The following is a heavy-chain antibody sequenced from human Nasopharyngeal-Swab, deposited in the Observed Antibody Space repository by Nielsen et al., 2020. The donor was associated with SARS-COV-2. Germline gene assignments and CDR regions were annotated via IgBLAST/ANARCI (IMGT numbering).Heavy chain of an antibody. CDR2: ITGNGERT. CDR3: ARRDYSDVSGYAPLFDY. Sequence: GESLKISCAASGFTFSSYNMNWVRQAPGKGLEWVSGITGNGERTFSVDSEKGRFTISRDNSKNMLFLQMNSLRAEDTAVYYCARRDYSDVSGYAPLFDYWGQGTLVTVSS. V-gene: IGHV3-23*01. D-gene: IGHD3-22*01. J-gene: IGHJ4*02. CDR1: GFTFSSYN.